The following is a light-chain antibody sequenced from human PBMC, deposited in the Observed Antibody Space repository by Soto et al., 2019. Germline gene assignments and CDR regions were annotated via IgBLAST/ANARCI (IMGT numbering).Light chain of an antibody. Sequence: EIVLTQSPGTLSLSPGERATLSCRASQSVGMNYLAWYQKKPGQAPRLLIYGASTRATDIPDRFSGRGSGTDFTLTISSLEPEAFAVYYCQQYASSPRTFGQGTKV. CDR3: QQYASSPRT. CDR2: GAS. J-gene: IGKJ1*01. CDR1: QSVGMNY. V-gene: IGKV3-20*01.